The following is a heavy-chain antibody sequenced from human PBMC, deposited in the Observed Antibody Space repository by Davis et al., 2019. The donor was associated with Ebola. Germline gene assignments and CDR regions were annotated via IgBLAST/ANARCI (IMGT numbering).Heavy chain of an antibody. V-gene: IGHV3-53*01. J-gene: IGHJ4*02. CDR3: AGGPWELDY. CDR2: IYNGGST. D-gene: IGHD1-1*01. CDR1: GFALRSVFGRNY. Sequence: GESLKISCAVSGFALRSVFGRNYEAWVRQPPGKGLDWVSVIYNGGSTDYADSVKGRFVISRDISTNTVYLQMNSLRDDDTAVYYCAGGPWELDYWGQGALVTVSS.